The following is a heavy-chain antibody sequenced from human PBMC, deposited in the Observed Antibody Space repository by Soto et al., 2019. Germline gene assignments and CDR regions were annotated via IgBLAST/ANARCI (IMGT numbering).Heavy chain of an antibody. V-gene: IGHV3-33*01. CDR2: IWYDGSNK. CDR3: ARDREVLYYDFWSGYYGGGWFDP. D-gene: IGHD3-3*01. CDR1: GFTFSSYG. Sequence: GGSLRLSCAASGFTFSSYGMHWVRQAPGKGLEWVAVIWYDGSNKYYADSVKGRFTISRDNSKNTLYLQMNSLRAEDTAVYYCARDREVLYYDFWSGYYGGGWFDPWGQGTLVTVSS. J-gene: IGHJ5*02.